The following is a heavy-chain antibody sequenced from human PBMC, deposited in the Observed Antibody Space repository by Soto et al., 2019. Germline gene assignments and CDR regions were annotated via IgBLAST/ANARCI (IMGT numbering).Heavy chain of an antibody. CDR3: ARGHITMVRGVIIPYYYYYMDV. CDR2: ISSSSSTI. J-gene: IGHJ6*03. V-gene: IGHV3-48*01. Sequence: EVQLVESGGGLVQPGGSLRFSCAASGFTFSSYSMNWVRQAPGKGLEWVSYISSSSSTIYYADSVKGRFTISRDNAKNSLYLQMNSLRAEDTAVYYCARGHITMVRGVIIPYYYYYMDVWGKGTTVTVSS. D-gene: IGHD3-10*01. CDR1: GFTFSSYS.